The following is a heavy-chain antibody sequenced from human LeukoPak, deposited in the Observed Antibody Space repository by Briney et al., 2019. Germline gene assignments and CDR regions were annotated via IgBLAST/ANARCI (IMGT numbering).Heavy chain of an antibody. V-gene: IGHV4-59*11. CDR2: IYYSGST. CDR3: ARVGNFDWLLSSGWFDP. D-gene: IGHD3-9*01. J-gene: IGHJ5*02. CDR1: SGSISSHY. Sequence: SETLSLTCTVSSGSISSHYWSWVRQPPGKGLEWIGYIYYSGSTNYNPSLKSRVTISVDTSKNQFSLKLSSVTAADTAVYYCARVGNFDWLLSSGWFDPWGQGTLVTVSS.